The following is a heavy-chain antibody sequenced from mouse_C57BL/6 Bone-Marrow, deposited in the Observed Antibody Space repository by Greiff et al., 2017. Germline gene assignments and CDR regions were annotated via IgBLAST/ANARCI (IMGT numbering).Heavy chain of an antibody. CDR2: IHPNSGST. CDR3: ACLYYFGSSPYAMDY. J-gene: IGHJ4*01. CDR1: GYTFTSYW. Sequence: QVQLQQPGAELVKPGASVKLSCKASGYTFTSYWMHWVKQRPGQGLEWIGMIHPNSGSTNYNEKFKSKATLTVDKSSSTAYMQLSSLTSEDSAVYDCACLYYFGSSPYAMDYWGQGTSVTVSS. V-gene: IGHV1-64*01. D-gene: IGHD1-1*01.